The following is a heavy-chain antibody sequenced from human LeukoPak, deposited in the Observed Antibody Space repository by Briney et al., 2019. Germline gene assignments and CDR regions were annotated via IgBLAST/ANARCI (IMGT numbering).Heavy chain of an antibody. CDR2: IKKDGSEN. Sequence: GGSLTLSCAASGFTFSSYWMSWVRQPPGKGLEWVANIKKDGSENYYVDSVKGRFTISRDNAKKSLYLQMKSLRAEDTAVYYCTRHLSGVTGYSYGRGIDYWGQGTLVTVSS. D-gene: IGHD5-18*01. CDR1: GFTFSSYW. V-gene: IGHV3-7*01. CDR3: TRHLSGVTGYSYGRGIDY. J-gene: IGHJ4*02.